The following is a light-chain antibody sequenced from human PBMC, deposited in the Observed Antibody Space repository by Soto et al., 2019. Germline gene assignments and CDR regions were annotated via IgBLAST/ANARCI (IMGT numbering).Light chain of an antibody. CDR1: QSVSSSY. CDR3: QQYGSSPRT. J-gene: IGKJ1*01. CDR2: GAS. Sequence: EIVLTQSPGTLSLSPGERATLSCMSSQSVSSSYLAWYQQKPGQAPRLLIYGASSRATGIPDRFSGSGSGTDCTLTISRLEPEDFAVYYCQQYGSSPRTLGQGTKVDIK. V-gene: IGKV3-20*01.